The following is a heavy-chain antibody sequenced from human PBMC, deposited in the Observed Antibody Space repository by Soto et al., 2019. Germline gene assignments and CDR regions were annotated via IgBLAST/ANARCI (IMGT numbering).Heavy chain of an antibody. V-gene: IGHV4-34*01. CDR3: ARGGGYDYIWGSYRSSYYFDY. Sequence: QVQLQQWGAGLLKPSETLSLTCAVYGGSFSGYYWSWIRQPPGKGLEWIGEINHSGSTNYNPSLKSRVTISVDTSKNQFSLKLSSVTAADTAVYYCARGGGYDYIWGSYRSSYYFDYWGQGTLVTVSS. CDR1: GGSFSGYY. CDR2: INHSGST. D-gene: IGHD3-16*02. J-gene: IGHJ4*02.